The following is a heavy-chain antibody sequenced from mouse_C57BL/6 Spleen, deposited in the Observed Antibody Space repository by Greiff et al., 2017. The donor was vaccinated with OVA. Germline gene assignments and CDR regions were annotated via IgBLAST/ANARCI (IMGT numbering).Heavy chain of an antibody. CDR3: ARSGYDYGSPFAY. CDR1: GYTFTSYW. CDR2: LYPGSGST. V-gene: IGHV1-55*01. J-gene: IGHJ3*01. D-gene: IGHD2-4*01. Sequence: QVQLQQPGAELVKPGASVKMSCKASGYTFTSYWITWVKQRPGQGLEWIGDLYPGSGSTNYNEKFKSKATLTVDTSSSTAYMQLSSLTSEDSAVYYCARSGYDYGSPFAYWGQGTLVTVSA.